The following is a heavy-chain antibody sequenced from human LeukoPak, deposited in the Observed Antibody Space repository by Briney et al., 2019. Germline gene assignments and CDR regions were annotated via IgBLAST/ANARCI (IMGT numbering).Heavy chain of an antibody. Sequence: GASVKVSCKASGYTFTSYYMHWVRKAPGQGLEWMGPINPSGSSTSYAQKFQGRLSLTRDMSTSTDYMELSSLRSEDTAVYYCARDNSVGDTAWWFDPWGQGTLVTVSS. D-gene: IGHD1-26*01. CDR2: INPSGSST. CDR3: ARDNSVGDTAWWFDP. V-gene: IGHV1-46*01. CDR1: GYTFTSYY. J-gene: IGHJ5*02.